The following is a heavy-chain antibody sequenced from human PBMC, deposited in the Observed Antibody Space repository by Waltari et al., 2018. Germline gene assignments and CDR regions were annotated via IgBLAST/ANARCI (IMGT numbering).Heavy chain of an antibody. CDR2: ISCNSGSI. CDR3: VRRGYSYGPDY. CDR1: GFTFDAYA. Sequence: EVQLVESGGGLVQPGRSLRLSCAASGFTFDAYAMHWVRQAPGKGLEWVSGISCNSGSIGYADALKGRFTISRDNAKNSLYLQMNSLRAEDTALYYCVRRGYSYGPDYWGQGTLVTVSS. D-gene: IGHD5-18*01. J-gene: IGHJ4*02. V-gene: IGHV3-9*01.